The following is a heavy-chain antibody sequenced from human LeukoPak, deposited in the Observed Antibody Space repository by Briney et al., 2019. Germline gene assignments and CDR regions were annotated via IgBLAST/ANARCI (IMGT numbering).Heavy chain of an antibody. J-gene: IGHJ3*02. CDR1: GFTFSAYY. D-gene: IGHD3-10*01. CDR3: ARIGQRGKTQHYSGLGIYFFAFDI. V-gene: IGHV3-11*04. Sequence: GGSLRLSCAASGFTFSAYYMSWIRQAPGKGLEWVSYISASGTSIYYIDSVKGRFTISRDNAKNSPYLQMNSLRAEDTAVYYCARIGQRGKTQHYSGLGIYFFAFDIWGQGIMVTVSS. CDR2: ISASGTSI.